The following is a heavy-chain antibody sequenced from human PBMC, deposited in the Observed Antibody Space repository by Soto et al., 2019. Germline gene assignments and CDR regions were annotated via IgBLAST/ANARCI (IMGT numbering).Heavy chain of an antibody. CDR2: IYYRGST. V-gene: IGHV4-61*08. CDR1: WGSISSGDYY. J-gene: IGHJ4*02. CDR3: ARLVYDTRLNQMYFDF. D-gene: IGHD6-6*01. Sequence: SQTMPLTCTVFWGSISSGDYYRSCIRKTPGKGLEWIGYIYYRGSTNYNPSLKRRVAMSVDTSRNQFSLKLTSVTAADTAVYFCARLVYDTRLNQMYFDFWGAGTLVTVSS.